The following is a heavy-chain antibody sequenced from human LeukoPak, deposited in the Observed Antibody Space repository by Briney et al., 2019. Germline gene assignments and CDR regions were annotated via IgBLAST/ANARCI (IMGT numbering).Heavy chain of an antibody. V-gene: IGHV1-69*13. CDR1: GGTFSSYA. CDR3: ASPGSGSYILRY. CDR2: IIPIFGTA. Sequence: SVKVSCKASGGTFSSYAISWVRQAPGQGLEWVGGIIPIFGTANYAQKFQGRVTITADESTSTAYMELSSLRSEDTAVYYCASPGSGSYILRYWGQGTLVTVSS. D-gene: IGHD3-10*01. J-gene: IGHJ4*02.